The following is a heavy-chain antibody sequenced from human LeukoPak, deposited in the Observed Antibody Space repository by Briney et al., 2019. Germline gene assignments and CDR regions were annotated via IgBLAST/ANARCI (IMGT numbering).Heavy chain of an antibody. CDR2: MNPNSGNT. CDR1: GYTFTSYD. Sequence: ASVKVSCKASGYTFTSYDINWVRQATGQGLEWMGWMNPNSGNTGYAQKFQGRVTMTTDTSTSTAYMELRSLRSDDTAVYYCARSSVAVAGTIDYWGQGTLVTVSS. D-gene: IGHD6-19*01. V-gene: IGHV1-8*01. J-gene: IGHJ4*02. CDR3: ARSSVAVAGTIDY.